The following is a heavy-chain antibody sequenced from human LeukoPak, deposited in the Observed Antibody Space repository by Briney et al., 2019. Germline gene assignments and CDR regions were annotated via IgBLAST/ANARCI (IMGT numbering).Heavy chain of an antibody. CDR1: GGSISSGGYS. CDR2: IYHSGST. J-gene: IGHJ2*01. V-gene: IGHV4-30-2*01. CDR3: ARVGPGWYFDL. Sequence: PSQTLSLTCAVSGGSISSGGYSWSWLRQPPGKGLEWIGYIYHSGSTYYNPSLKSRVTISVDRSKNQFSLKLSSVTAADTAVYYCARVGPGWYFDLWGRGTLVTVSS.